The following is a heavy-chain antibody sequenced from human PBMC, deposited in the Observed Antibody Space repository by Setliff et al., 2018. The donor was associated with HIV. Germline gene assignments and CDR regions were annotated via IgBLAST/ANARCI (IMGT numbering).Heavy chain of an antibody. J-gene: IGHJ3*02. CDR2: IYYSGST. CDR1: GGSISSYY. D-gene: IGHD3-22*01. Sequence: SETLSLTCTVSGGSISSYYWSWIRQPPGKGLEWIGYIYYSGSTNYNPSLKSRVTISVDTSKNQFSLKLSSVTAADTAVYHCARGDTYYHDSSGYVKSALDCFDIWGQGTMVTVSS. CDR3: ARGDTYYHDSSGYVKSALDCFDI. V-gene: IGHV4-59*08.